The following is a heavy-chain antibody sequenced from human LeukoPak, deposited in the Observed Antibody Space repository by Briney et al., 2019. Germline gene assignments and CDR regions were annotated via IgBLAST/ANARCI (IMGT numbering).Heavy chain of an antibody. D-gene: IGHD3-16*01. V-gene: IGHV3-23*01. Sequence: GGSLRLSCAASGFTFSSYAISWVRQAPGKGLEWVSGIIDNGYITYYANSVRGRFTISRDNSKNTLFLQMNSLRAEDTAVYYCAKLGGQEVHNYYVAVWGKGTTVAVSS. CDR2: IIDNGYIT. CDR3: AKLGGQEVHNYYVAV. CDR1: GFTFSSYA. J-gene: IGHJ6*03.